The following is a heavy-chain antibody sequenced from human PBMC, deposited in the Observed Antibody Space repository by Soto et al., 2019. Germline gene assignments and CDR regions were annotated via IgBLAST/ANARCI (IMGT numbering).Heavy chain of an antibody. D-gene: IGHD6-13*01. V-gene: IGHV4-34*01. J-gene: IGHJ4*02. CDR2: INHSGST. CDR1: GGSFSGYY. CDR3: ARGEVAAAKPGFDY. Sequence: SETLSLTCAVYGGSFSGYYWSWIRQPPGKGLEWIGEINHSGSTNYNPSLKSRFTISVDTSKNQFSLKLSSVTAADTAVYYCARGEVAAAKPGFDYWGQGTLVTVSS.